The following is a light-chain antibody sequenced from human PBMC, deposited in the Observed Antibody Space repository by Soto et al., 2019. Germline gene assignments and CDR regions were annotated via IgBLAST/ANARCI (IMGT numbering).Light chain of an antibody. V-gene: IGKV1-39*01. CDR1: QSISSY. CDR2: VAS. Sequence: DIPMTQSPSSLSASVGDRVTITCRASQSISSYLNWYQQKPGKAPKFLIYVASTFQSGVPTRFSGSGSGTDFTLTISRLQPEDFATYYCQQSYRSPYSFGQGTKLEIK. CDR3: QQSYRSPYS. J-gene: IGKJ2*01.